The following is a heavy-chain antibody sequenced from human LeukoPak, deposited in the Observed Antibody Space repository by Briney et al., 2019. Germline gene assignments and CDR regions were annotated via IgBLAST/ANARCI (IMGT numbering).Heavy chain of an antibody. J-gene: IGHJ4*02. CDR3: ARAPHLGYCSGTSCYGKGINYFDY. CDR2: IDYTGST. D-gene: IGHD2-2*01. V-gene: IGHV4-34*01. CDR1: GESFVGYY. Sequence: SETLSLTCAVYGESFVGYYWAWIRQPPGKGLEWIGEIDYTGSTNYNPSLKSRVTISVDTSKNQFSLKLSSVTAADTAVYYCARAPHLGYCSGTSCYGKGINYFDYWGQGTLVTVSS.